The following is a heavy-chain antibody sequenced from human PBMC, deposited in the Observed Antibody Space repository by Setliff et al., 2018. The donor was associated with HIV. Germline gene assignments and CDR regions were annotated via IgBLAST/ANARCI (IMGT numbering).Heavy chain of an antibody. J-gene: IGHJ6*02. CDR1: GDSISYGGFA. CDR3: ATHASTVQDAMDV. CDR2: IYQSGSA. D-gene: IGHD4-4*01. Sequence: PSETLSLTCVVSGDSISYGGFAWSWIRQPPGKALEWIGYIYQSGSAGYNPSLKSRVIMSVDTTKNQFSLKLSSVTAADTAVYYCATHASTVQDAMDVWGQGTTVTVSS. V-gene: IGHV4-30-2*01.